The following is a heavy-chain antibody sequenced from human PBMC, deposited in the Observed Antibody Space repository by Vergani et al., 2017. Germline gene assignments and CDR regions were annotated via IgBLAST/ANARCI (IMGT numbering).Heavy chain of an antibody. CDR1: GYTFTSYY. J-gene: IGHJ6*02. V-gene: IGHV1-69*09. D-gene: IGHD3-9*01. CDR3: ARQLVTKRHYYYYGMDV. CDR2: IIPILGIA. Sequence: QVQLVQSGAEVKKPGASVKVSCKASGYTFTSYYMHWVRQAPGQGLEWMGRIIPILGIANYAQKFQGRVTITADKSTSTAYMELSSLRSEDTAVYYCARQLVTKRHYYYYGMDVWGQGTTVTVSS.